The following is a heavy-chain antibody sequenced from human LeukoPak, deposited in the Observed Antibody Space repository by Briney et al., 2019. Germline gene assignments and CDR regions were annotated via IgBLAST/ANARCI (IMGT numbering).Heavy chain of an antibody. D-gene: IGHD2-2*01. V-gene: IGHV3-23*01. CDR3: AKDCSSTSCYEDSSGPFDY. J-gene: IGHJ4*02. Sequence: GGSLRLSCAASGFTFSSYAMTWVRQAPGKGLEWVSSIFGSGVSTYYTDSVKGRFTISRDNSKNTLYLQMNSLRAEDTAVYYCAKDCSSTSCYEDSSGPFDYWGQGTLVTVSS. CDR1: GFTFSSYA. CDR2: IFGSGVST.